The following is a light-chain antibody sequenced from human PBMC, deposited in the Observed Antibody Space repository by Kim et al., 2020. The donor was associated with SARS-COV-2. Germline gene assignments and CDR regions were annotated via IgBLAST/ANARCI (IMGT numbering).Light chain of an antibody. CDR2: QNF. Sequence: VSPGQTATIACSGDTLGTGYASWYQQRTGQSPILLIYQNFKRPSGIPERFSGSNSGNTATLTISGTQSEDEADYYCQAWDTNTGVIFGGGTKVTVL. CDR1: TLGTGY. V-gene: IGLV3-1*01. J-gene: IGLJ2*01. CDR3: QAWDTNTGVI.